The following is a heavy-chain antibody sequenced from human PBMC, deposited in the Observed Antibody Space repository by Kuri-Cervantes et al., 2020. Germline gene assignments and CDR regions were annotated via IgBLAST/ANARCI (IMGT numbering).Heavy chain of an antibody. V-gene: IGHV4-30-2*01. CDR3: ARGLVSYFDIYYYYGMDV. Sequence: SQTLSLTCAVSGGSISSGGYSWSWIRQPPGKGLEWIGYIYHSGSTYYNPSLKSRVTISVDRSKNQFSLKLSSVTAADTAVYYCARGLVSYFDIYYYYGMDVWGQGTTVTVSS. J-gene: IGHJ6*02. CDR1: GGSISSGGYS. CDR2: IYHSGST. D-gene: IGHD1-26*01.